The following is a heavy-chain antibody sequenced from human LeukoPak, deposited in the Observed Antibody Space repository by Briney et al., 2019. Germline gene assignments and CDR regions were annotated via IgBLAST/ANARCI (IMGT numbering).Heavy chain of an antibody. Sequence: GGSLRLSCAASGFTFSSNWMHWVRQVPGKGLVWVSRINRDGSTSSYADFVKGRFTISRDNAKNTMYLQMNSLRAEDTAVYYCARDLEGSGSFYRPSYDYWGQGTLVTVSS. J-gene: IGHJ4*02. CDR1: GFTFSSNW. V-gene: IGHV3-74*01. CDR3: ARDLEGSGSFYRPSYDY. D-gene: IGHD3-10*01. CDR2: INRDGSTS.